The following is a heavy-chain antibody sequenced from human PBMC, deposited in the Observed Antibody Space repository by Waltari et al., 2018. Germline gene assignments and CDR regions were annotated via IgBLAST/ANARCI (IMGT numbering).Heavy chain of an antibody. CDR1: GFSFTSYA. CDR3: VRAGYSDTTPFFDT. V-gene: IGHV3-21*01. J-gene: IGHJ4*02. D-gene: IGHD3-22*01. CDR2: ITAGGSYI. Sequence: EMQVVESGGGLFKPGGSLRVSCAATGFSFTSYAMHWVRQAPGKGPEWVSSITAGGSYIDYADSVKGRFTISRDNTKNSLSLQMSSLRAEDTATYYCVRAGYSDTTPFFDTWGQGALVTVSS.